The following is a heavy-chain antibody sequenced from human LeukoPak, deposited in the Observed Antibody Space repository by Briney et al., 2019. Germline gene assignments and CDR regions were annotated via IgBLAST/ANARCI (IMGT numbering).Heavy chain of an antibody. J-gene: IGHJ4*02. CDR2: ITPMSTST. V-gene: IGHV1-69*13. CDR3: ARPRTYYDSWSGYPPFDY. D-gene: IGHD3-3*01. CDR1: GGTFISHS. Sequence: ASVKVSCKASGGTFISHSFNWVRQTPGQGLEWMGGITPMSTSTKYAQKFQGRVTITADESTRTVFMELSSLRPEDTAVYYCARPRTYYDSWSGYPPFDYWGQGTLVTVSS.